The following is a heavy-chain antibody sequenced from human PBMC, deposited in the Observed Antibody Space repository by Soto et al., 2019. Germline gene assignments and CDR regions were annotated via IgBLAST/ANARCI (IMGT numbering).Heavy chain of an antibody. CDR1: GGTFSSYT. Sequence: SVKVSCKASGGTFSSYTISWVRQAPGQGLEWMGRIIPILGIANYAQKFQGRVTITADKSTSTAYMELSSLRSEDTALYYCARRCSSTSCYVDAFDIWGQGTMVTVSS. CDR2: IIPILGIA. CDR3: ARRCSSTSCYVDAFDI. D-gene: IGHD2-2*01. V-gene: IGHV1-69*02. J-gene: IGHJ3*02.